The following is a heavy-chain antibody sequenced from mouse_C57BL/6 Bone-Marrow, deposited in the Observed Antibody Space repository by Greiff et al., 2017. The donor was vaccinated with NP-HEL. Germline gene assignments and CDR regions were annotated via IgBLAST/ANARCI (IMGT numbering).Heavy chain of an antibody. D-gene: IGHD2-3*01. CDR1: GYTFTSYW. V-gene: IGHV1-50*01. Sequence: VQLQQPGAELVKPGASVKLSCKASGYTFTSYWMQWVKQRPGQGLEWIGEIDPSDSYTNYNQKFKGKATLTVDTSSSTAYMQLSSLTSEDSAVYYCARGDDGYSYFDYWGQGTTLTVSS. CDR3: ARGDDGYSYFDY. J-gene: IGHJ2*01. CDR2: IDPSDSYT.